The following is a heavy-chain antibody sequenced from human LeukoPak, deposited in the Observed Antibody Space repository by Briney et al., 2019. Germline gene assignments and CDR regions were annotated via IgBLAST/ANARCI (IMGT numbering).Heavy chain of an antibody. V-gene: IGHV3-30*02. CDR1: GFTFSSYG. CDR2: IRYDGSNK. D-gene: IGHD3-22*01. Sequence: GGSLRLSCAASGFTFSSYGMHWVRQAPGKGLERVAFIRYDGSNKYYADSVKGRFTISRDNSNNTLYLQMNSLRAEDTAVYYCAKGPTYYYDSSGSNFDYWGQGTLVTVSS. CDR3: AKGPTYYYDSSGSNFDY. J-gene: IGHJ4*02.